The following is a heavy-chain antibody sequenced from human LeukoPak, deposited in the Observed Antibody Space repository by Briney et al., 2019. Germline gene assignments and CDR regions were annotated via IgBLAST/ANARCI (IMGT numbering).Heavy chain of an antibody. CDR1: GGSISSYY. CDR2: IYYSGST. V-gene: IGHV4-59*01. D-gene: IGHD3-22*01. CDR3: ARAVDSSGSFDY. J-gene: IGHJ4*02. Sequence: SETLSLTCTVSGGSISSYYWSWIRQPPGKGLEWIGYIYYSGSTNYNPSLKSRVTISVDTSKNQFSLKLSSVTAADTAVYYCARAVDSSGSFDYWGQGTLVIVSS.